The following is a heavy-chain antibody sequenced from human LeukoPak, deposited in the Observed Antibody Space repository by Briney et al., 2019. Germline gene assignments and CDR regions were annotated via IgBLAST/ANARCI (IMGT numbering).Heavy chain of an antibody. CDR2: IYISGST. Sequence: SETLSLTCTVSGGSISSYDWSWIRQPAGKGLEWIGRIYISGSTNYNPSFKSRVTMSVDTSKHQFSLKLSSVTAAATAVYYCARDLYYDILTGYRLGVYYYYMDVWGKGTTVTVSS. V-gene: IGHV4-4*07. CDR3: ARDLYYDILTGYRLGVYYYYMDV. J-gene: IGHJ6*03. CDR1: GGSISSYD. D-gene: IGHD3-9*01.